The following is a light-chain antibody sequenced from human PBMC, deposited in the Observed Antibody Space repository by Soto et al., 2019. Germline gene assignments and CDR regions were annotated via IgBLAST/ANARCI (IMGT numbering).Light chain of an antibody. Sequence: EIVLTQSPGTLSLSPGERATLSCRASQIVTNSYLAWYQQKPGQAPRLLIYGASSRATGIPDRCSGSGSGTDFTLTISRLENVDVAVYYCQQYGNSPRTFGQGTKLVIK. CDR3: QQYGNSPRT. V-gene: IGKV3-20*01. J-gene: IGKJ2*01. CDR2: GAS. CDR1: QIVTNSY.